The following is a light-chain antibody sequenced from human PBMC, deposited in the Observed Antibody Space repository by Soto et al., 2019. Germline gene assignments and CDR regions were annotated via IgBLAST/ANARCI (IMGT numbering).Light chain of an antibody. CDR3: QQYTDWPTT. V-gene: IGKV3-15*01. J-gene: IGKJ1*01. CDR2: GAS. Sequence: EIVMTQSPATLSVSPGERATLSCRASQSVRSNLAWYQQKPGQAPRLLIYGASTRATGVPARFSGGGSGTDFTLTVTSLQSEDFGIYYCQQYTDWPTTFGQGTKVDIK. CDR1: QSVRSN.